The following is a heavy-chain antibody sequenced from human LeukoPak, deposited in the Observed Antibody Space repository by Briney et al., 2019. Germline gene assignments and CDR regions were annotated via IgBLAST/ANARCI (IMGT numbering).Heavy chain of an antibody. CDR2: MLNSGSP. Sequence: SETLSLTCTVSCGSISSYYWSWIRQPPGRGLEWIGYMLNSGSPNYNPSLKSRVTISINTSKNQFSLKLISFTAADTAVYFCARRSYYDSGGYYYDYFDSWGQGTLVRVSS. CDR1: CGSISSYY. J-gene: IGHJ4*02. V-gene: IGHV4-59*01. CDR3: ARRSYYDSGGYYYDYFDS. D-gene: IGHD3-22*01.